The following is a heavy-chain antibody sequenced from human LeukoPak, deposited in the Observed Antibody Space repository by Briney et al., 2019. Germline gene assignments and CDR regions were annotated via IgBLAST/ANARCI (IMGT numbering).Heavy chain of an antibody. CDR2: IYTSGST. D-gene: IGHD3-10*01. CDR3: ARVTTSGSYKFDY. J-gene: IGHJ4*02. CDR1: GFTVSSNY. Sequence: GGSLRLSCAASGFTVSSNYISWVRQAPGKGLEWVSLIYTSGSTYYADSVKGRFTISRDTSKNTLYLQMNSLRAEDTAVYYCARVTTSGSYKFDYWGRGTLVTVSS. V-gene: IGHV3-53*01.